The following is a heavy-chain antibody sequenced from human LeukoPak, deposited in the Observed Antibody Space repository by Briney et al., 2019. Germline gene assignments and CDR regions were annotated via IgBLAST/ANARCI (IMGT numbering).Heavy chain of an antibody. Sequence: GGSLRLSCAASGFTFSSYAMSWVRQAPGKGLVWVSRISSEGSSTTYADSVKGRFTISRDNAKDTLYLQMNSLRAGDTAVYYCARGENTYIDYWGQGTLVTVSS. CDR1: GFTFSSYA. J-gene: IGHJ4*02. D-gene: IGHD3-16*01. CDR3: ARGENTYIDY. V-gene: IGHV3-74*01. CDR2: ISSEGSST.